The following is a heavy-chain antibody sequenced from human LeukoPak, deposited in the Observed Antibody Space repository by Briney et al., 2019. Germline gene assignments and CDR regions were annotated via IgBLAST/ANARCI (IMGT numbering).Heavy chain of an antibody. Sequence: GGSLRLSCAASGFTFSSYGMHWVRQAPGKGLEWVAVISYDGSDKYSADSVKGRFTISRDNSKNTLYLQMNSLRAEDTAVYYCAKNTHYQGYSYGGIDYWGQGTLVTVSS. V-gene: IGHV3-30*18. J-gene: IGHJ4*02. D-gene: IGHD5-18*01. CDR3: AKNTHYQGYSYGGIDY. CDR1: GFTFSSYG. CDR2: ISYDGSDK.